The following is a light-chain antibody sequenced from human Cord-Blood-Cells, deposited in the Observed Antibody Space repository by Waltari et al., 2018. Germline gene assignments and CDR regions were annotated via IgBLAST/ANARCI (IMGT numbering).Light chain of an antibody. J-gene: IGKJ4*01. V-gene: IGKV3-20*01. CDR3: QQYGSSPPLT. Sequence: VLTQSPGTLSLSPAVRATLSYRASQSVSSSYLAWYQQKPGQAPRLLIYGASSRATGIPDRFSGSGSGTDFTLTISRLEPEDFAVYYCQQYGSSPPLTFGGGTKVEIK. CDR2: GAS. CDR1: QSVSSSY.